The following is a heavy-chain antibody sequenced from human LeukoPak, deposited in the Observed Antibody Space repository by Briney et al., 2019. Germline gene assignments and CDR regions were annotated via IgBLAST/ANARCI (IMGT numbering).Heavy chain of an antibody. Sequence: PGGSLRLSCAASGFTFSGYAMNWVRQAPGKGLEWVSTISAGGSHTYYADSVKGRFTISRDNSKNTLSLQMNSLRAEDTAVYYCAKKGPDSSGRYKYFDRWGQGVLVTVSS. V-gene: IGHV3-23*01. D-gene: IGHD6-13*01. CDR3: AKKGPDSSGRYKYFDR. CDR2: ISAGGSHT. CDR1: GFTFSGYA. J-gene: IGHJ5*02.